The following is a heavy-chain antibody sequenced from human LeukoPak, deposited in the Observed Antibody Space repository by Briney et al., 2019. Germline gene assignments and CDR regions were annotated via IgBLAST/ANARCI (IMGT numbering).Heavy chain of an antibody. CDR1: GFTFSSYS. Sequence: GGSLRLSCAASGFTFSSYSMNWVRQAPGKGLEWVSYISSSSSTIYYADSVKGRFTISRDNAKSSLDLQMNSLRDEDTAVYYCARARASGRSGFDYWGQGTLVTVSS. CDR2: ISSSSSTI. V-gene: IGHV3-48*02. D-gene: IGHD2-15*01. J-gene: IGHJ4*02. CDR3: ARARASGRSGFDY.